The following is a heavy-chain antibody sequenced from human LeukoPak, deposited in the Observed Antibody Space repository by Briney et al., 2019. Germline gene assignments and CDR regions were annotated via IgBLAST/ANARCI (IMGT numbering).Heavy chain of an antibody. Sequence: GASVKVSCKASGGTFSSYAISWVRQAPGQGLEWMGGIIPIFGTANYAQKFQGRVTITADESTSTAYMELSSLRSEDTAVYYCAREGGITMVPSLDYWGQGTLVTVSS. CDR2: IIPIFGTA. CDR1: GGTFSSYA. V-gene: IGHV1-69*13. CDR3: AREGGITMVPSLDY. D-gene: IGHD3-10*01. J-gene: IGHJ4*02.